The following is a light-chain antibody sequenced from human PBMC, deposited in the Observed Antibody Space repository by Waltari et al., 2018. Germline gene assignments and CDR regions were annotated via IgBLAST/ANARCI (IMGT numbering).Light chain of an antibody. Sequence: YVLTQPPSVSVDPGKTARLTCGGDNIGSKSVNWYQQKPGQAPGLGMFYDSGRPSEIPERFSGSNSGNTATLTISWVEAGDEADYHCQVWDDVTDSGVFGGGTKLTVL. CDR1: NIGSKS. CDR3: QVWDDVTDSGV. V-gene: IGLV3-21*04. CDR2: YDS. J-gene: IGLJ3*02.